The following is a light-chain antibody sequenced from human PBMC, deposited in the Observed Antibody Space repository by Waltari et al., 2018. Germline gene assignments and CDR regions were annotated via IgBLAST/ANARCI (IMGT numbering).Light chain of an antibody. CDR3: QQFGNSVVT. CDR1: QRVSSSY. V-gene: IGKV3-20*01. J-gene: IGKJ4*01. Sequence: EAVLTQSPGTLSLSPGERVTLSCRASQRVSSSYLAWYQQKPGQAPRLLIYATSTRATGIPDRFSGSGSGTDFTLTISRLEPEDFAVYYCQQFGNSVVTFGGGAKVEIK. CDR2: ATS.